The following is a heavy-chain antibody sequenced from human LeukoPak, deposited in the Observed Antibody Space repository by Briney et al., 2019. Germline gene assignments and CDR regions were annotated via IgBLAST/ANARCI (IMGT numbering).Heavy chain of an antibody. CDR2: ISGSGGST. V-gene: IGHV3-23*01. Sequence: PGGSLRLSCAASGFTFSSYAMSWVRQAPGKGLEWVSAISGSGGSTYYADSVKGRFTISRDNSKHTLYLQMNSLRAEDTAVYYCAKDSNYGSGLDYWGQGTLVTVSS. CDR1: GFTFSSYA. CDR3: AKDSNYGSGLDY. J-gene: IGHJ4*02. D-gene: IGHD3-10*01.